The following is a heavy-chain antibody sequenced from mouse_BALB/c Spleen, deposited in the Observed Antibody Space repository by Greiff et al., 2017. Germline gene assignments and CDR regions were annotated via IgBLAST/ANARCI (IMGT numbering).Heavy chain of an antibody. J-gene: IGHJ3*01. Sequence: QVQLQQSGAELVRPGTSVKVSCKASGYAFTNYLIEWVKQRPGQGLEWIGVINPGSGGTNYNEKFKGKATLTADKSSSTAYMQLSSLTSDDSAVYFCARSENDGYYGSWFAYWGQGTLVTVSA. CDR1: GYAFTNYL. CDR3: ARSENDGYYGSWFAY. V-gene: IGHV1-54*03. CDR2: INPGSGGT. D-gene: IGHD2-3*01.